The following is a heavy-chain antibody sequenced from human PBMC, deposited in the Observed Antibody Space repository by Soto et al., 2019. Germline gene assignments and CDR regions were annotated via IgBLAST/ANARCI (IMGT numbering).Heavy chain of an antibody. J-gene: IGHJ6*02. CDR1: GYSFTSYW. D-gene: IGHD2-2*01. Sequence: GESLKISCKGSGYSFTSYWISWVRQMPGKGLEWMGRIDPSDSYTNYSPSFQGHVTISADKSISTAYLQWSRLRSDDTAVYYCARDRAPIVVVPAATLYYYYGMDVWGQGTTVTVSS. CDR3: ARDRAPIVVVPAATLYYYYGMDV. V-gene: IGHV5-10-1*01. CDR2: IDPSDSYT.